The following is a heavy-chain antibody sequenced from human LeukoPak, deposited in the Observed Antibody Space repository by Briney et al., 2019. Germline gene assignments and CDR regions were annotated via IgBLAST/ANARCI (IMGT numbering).Heavy chain of an antibody. CDR1: GFTFSSYA. CDR3: ARGGAVAGPARLRYFDY. V-gene: IGHV3-23*01. CDR2: ISGSGGST. D-gene: IGHD6-19*01. J-gene: IGHJ4*02. Sequence: PGGSLRLSCAASGFTFSSYAMSWVRQAPGKGLEWVSAISGSGGSTYYADSVKGRFTISRDNSKNTLYLQMNSLRAEDTAVYYCARGGAVAGPARLRYFDYWGQGTLVTVSS.